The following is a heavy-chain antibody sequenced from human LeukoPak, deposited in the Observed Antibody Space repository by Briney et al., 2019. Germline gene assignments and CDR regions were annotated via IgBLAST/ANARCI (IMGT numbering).Heavy chain of an antibody. CDR2: INPDGSIT. CDR3: ARDSGSGSYSGD. V-gene: IGHV3-74*01. Sequence: PGGSLRLSCEASGFTFNTYWMHWVRQAPGKGLVWVSRINPDGSITGYADSVKGRFTILRDNTKNILYLHMDSLRAEDTAVYYCARDSGSGSYSGDWGQGTLVTVSS. J-gene: IGHJ4*02. CDR1: GFTFNTYW. D-gene: IGHD3-10*01.